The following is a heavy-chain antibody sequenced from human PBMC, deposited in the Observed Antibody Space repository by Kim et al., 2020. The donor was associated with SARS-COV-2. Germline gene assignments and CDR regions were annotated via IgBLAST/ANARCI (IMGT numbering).Heavy chain of an antibody. CDR1: GFTFSTYG. D-gene: IGHD3-10*01. CDR3: AKPSLSNNWFYDY. V-gene: IGHV3-23*01. CDR2: ISNSGGDT. Sequence: GGSLRLSCVASGFTFSTYGMSWVRQAPGKGLEWVSAISNSGGDTNYIDSVKGRFTISRDNSRSTLYLEMHSLRAEDTAIYYCAKPSLSNNWFYDYWGQGTLATVSS. J-gene: IGHJ4*02.